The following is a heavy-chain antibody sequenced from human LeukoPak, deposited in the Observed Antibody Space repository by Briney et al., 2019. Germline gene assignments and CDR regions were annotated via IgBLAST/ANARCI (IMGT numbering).Heavy chain of an antibody. CDR1: GFTFSNTW. D-gene: IGHD4-17*01. J-gene: IGHJ4*02. V-gene: IGHV3-11*04. CDR2: ISSSGSTI. Sequence: GGSLRLSCAASGFTFSNTWMSWVRQAPGKGLEWVSYISSSGSTIYYADSVKGRFTISRDNAKNSLYLQMNSLRAEDTAVYYCARDDDYGDYFDYWGQGTLVTVSS. CDR3: ARDDDYGDYFDY.